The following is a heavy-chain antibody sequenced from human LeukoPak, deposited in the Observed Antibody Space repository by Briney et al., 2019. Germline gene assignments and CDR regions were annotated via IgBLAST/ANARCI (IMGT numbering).Heavy chain of an antibody. CDR2: ISSSGGST. J-gene: IGHJ4*02. V-gene: IGHV3-23*01. CDR3: AKVVGATTRGYFDY. Sequence: SGGSLRLSCAASGFTFSSYAMSWVRQAPGKGLEWVSTISSSGGSTYYADSVKGRFTISRDNSKNTLYLQMNSLRAEDTAVYYRAKVVGATTRGYFDYWGQGTLVTVSS. D-gene: IGHD1-26*01. CDR1: GFTFSSYA.